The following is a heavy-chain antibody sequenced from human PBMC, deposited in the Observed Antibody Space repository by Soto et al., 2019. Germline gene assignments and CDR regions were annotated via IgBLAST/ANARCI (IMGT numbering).Heavy chain of an antibody. CDR2: ISSDGSRK. V-gene: IGHV3-30*18. Sequence: QVQLVESGGGVVHSGRSLRLSCIASGFTFSNYGIHWVRQGPGKGLEWVAFISSDGSRKLYADSVEGRCTISRDTSGTTVFVELNSLRVEDTAVYLCAKGLLGHYYALDVWGHGTAVTV. J-gene: IGHJ6*02. CDR3: AKGLLGHYYALDV. CDR1: GFTFSNYG.